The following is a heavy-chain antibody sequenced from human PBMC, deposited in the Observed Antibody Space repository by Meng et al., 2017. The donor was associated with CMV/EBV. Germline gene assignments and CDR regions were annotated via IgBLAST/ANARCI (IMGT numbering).Heavy chain of an antibody. V-gene: IGHV1-2*02. Sequence: SVKVSCKAYEYTFIDYYIDWVRQAPGQGLEWMAAINPYNGETYYLQKFQGRVTLTRDTSIATVDLELTSLTFDDTAIYYCVRGYTIGGAPTAFDPWGQGTLVTVSS. CDR2: INPYNGET. CDR1: EYTFIDYY. J-gene: IGHJ5*02. D-gene: IGHD3-10*01. CDR3: VRGYTIGGAPTAFDP.